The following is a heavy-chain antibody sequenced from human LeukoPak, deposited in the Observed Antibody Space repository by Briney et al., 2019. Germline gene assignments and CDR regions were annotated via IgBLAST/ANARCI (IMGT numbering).Heavy chain of an antibody. D-gene: IGHD3-10*01. CDR2: IYSGGST. Sequence: GGSLRLSCAASGFTVSSNYMSWVRQAPGKGLEWVSVIYSGGSTYYADSVKGRFTISRHNSKNTLYLQMNSLRAEDTAVYYCARDGLGSGSHYTNGMDVWGQGTTVTVSS. CDR3: ARDGLGSGSHYTNGMDV. J-gene: IGHJ6*02. V-gene: IGHV3-53*04. CDR1: GFTVSSNY.